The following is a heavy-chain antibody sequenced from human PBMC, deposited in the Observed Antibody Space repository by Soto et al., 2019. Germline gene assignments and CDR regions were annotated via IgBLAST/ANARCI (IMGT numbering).Heavy chain of an antibody. CDR3: ARYGAVAGDSNFDY. Sequence: QVQLVQSGAEVKKPGASVKVSCKASRYTFTRYGMHWVRQAPGQRLEWMGWINAGNGNTKYSQKFQGRVTITTDTSASTAYMELSSLRSEDTAVYYCARYGAVAGDSNFDYWGQGTLVTVSS. CDR2: INAGNGNT. J-gene: IGHJ4*02. CDR1: RYTFTRYG. D-gene: IGHD6-19*01. V-gene: IGHV1-3*01.